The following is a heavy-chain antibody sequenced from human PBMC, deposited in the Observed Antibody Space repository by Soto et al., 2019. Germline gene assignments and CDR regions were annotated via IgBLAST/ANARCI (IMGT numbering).Heavy chain of an antibody. J-gene: IGHJ6*02. Sequence: PGGSLRLSCAASGFTFSSYSMNWVRQAPGKGLEWVSSISSSSSYIYYADSVKGRFTISRDNAKNSLYLQMNSLRAEDTAVYYCARANRRGIAAAGTFFYGMDVWGQGTTVTVS. CDR1: GFTFSSYS. CDR3: ARANRRGIAAAGTFFYGMDV. D-gene: IGHD6-13*01. V-gene: IGHV3-21*01. CDR2: ISSSSSYI.